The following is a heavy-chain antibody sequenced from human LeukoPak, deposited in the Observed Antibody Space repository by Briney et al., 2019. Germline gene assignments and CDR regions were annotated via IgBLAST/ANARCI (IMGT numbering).Heavy chain of an antibody. CDR3: ARTGGVVAAIGEGSYGMDV. CDR1: GGTFSSYA. J-gene: IGHJ6*02. Sequence: SVKVSCRASGGTFSSYAISWVRQAPGQGLEWMGGIIPIFGTANYAQKFQGRVTITADESTSTAYMELSSLRSEDTAVYYCARTGGVVAAIGEGSYGMDVWGQGTTVTVSS. CDR2: IIPIFGTA. D-gene: IGHD2-15*01. V-gene: IGHV1-69*01.